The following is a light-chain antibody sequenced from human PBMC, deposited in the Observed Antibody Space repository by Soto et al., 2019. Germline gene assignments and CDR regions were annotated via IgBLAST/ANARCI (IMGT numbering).Light chain of an antibody. V-gene: IGKV3-20*01. CDR3: QQDVSSGT. CDR1: QSVSNNY. Sequence: EIVLTKSPGTLSLSPGERATLSCRASQSVSNNYLAWCQQKPGQAPRLHIYCASNRATGIPDRFSGSGSGTDFTLTIIRLEPEDFAVYHRQQDVSSGTLGRGTKVDIK. J-gene: IGKJ4*02. CDR2: CAS.